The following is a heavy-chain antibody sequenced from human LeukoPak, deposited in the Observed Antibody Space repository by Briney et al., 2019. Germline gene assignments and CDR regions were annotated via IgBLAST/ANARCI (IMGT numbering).Heavy chain of an antibody. CDR3: VRDGVSTIPLDY. D-gene: IGHD2-21*01. Sequence: PGGSLRLSCAASGSTLSSSEMNWVRQAPGKGLEWVSYISRSGSTIFYADSVKGRFTISRDNAKNSVSLQMNSLRAEDTAVYYCVRDGVSTIPLDYWGQGSLVTVSS. CDR2: ISRSGSTI. V-gene: IGHV3-48*03. CDR1: GSTLSSSE. J-gene: IGHJ4*02.